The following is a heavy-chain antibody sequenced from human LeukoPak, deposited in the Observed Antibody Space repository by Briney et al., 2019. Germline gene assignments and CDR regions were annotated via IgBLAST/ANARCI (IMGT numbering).Heavy chain of an antibody. J-gene: IGHJ4*02. CDR3: AKTLRVVSYYFDY. V-gene: IGHV3-23*01. CDR2: ISGSGGST. CDR1: GFTFSSYV. D-gene: IGHD2-2*01. Sequence: GGSLRLSCAASGFTFSSYVMSWVRQAPGKGLEWVSAISGSGGSTYYADSVKGRFTISRDNSKNTLYLQMNSLRAEDTAVYYCAKTLRVVSYYFDYWGQGTLVTVSS.